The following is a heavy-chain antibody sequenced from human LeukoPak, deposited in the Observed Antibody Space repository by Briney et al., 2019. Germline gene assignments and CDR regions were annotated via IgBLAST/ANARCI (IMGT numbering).Heavy chain of an antibody. CDR1: GGSISSGSYY. Sequence: KPSETLSLTCTVSGGSISSGSYYWSWIRQPAGKGLEWIGRIYTSGSTNYNPSLKSRVTISVDTSKNQFSLKLSSVTAADTAVYYCARGRTTVVTRFDPWGQGTLVTVSS. D-gene: IGHD4-23*01. CDR2: IYTSGST. V-gene: IGHV4-61*02. J-gene: IGHJ5*02. CDR3: ARGRTTVVTRFDP.